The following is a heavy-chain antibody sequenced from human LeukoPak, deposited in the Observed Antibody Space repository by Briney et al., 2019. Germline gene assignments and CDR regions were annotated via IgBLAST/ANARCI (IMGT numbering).Heavy chain of an antibody. Sequence: HGESLKISCQGFGYTFTTSWIGWVRQLPGKGLEWMAIIYAGNSDTKYSPSFQGQVSISTDRSISTAYLQWSSLQASDTAIYYGAILNHPDGRVYWGQGTPVTVSS. V-gene: IGHV5-51*01. J-gene: IGHJ4*02. D-gene: IGHD5-24*01. CDR1: GYTFTTSW. CDR3: AILNHPDGRVY. CDR2: IYAGNSDT.